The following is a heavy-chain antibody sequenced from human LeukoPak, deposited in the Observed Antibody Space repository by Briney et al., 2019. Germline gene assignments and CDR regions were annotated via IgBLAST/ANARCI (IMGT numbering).Heavy chain of an antibody. J-gene: IGHJ4*02. V-gene: IGHV3-48*01. CDR2: IDSRSSTI. CDR1: GFTFNIYT. CDR3: AGRGDGNLYYFDH. Sequence: PGGSLRLSCAASGFTFNIYTMNWVRQAPGKGLEWVSSIDSRSSTIYYADSVKGRFTISRDNAKNSLYLQMNSLRPEDTAVYYCAGRGDGNLYYFDHWGQGTLVTASS. D-gene: IGHD5-24*01.